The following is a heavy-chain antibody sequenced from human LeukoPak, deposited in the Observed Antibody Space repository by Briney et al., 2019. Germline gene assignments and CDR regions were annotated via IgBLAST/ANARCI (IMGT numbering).Heavy chain of an antibody. CDR1: GYTLTELS. CDR2: FDPEDGET. D-gene: IGHD5-24*01. V-gene: IGHV1-24*01. J-gene: IGHJ3*02. Sequence: ASVKVSCKVSGYTLTELSMHWVRQAPGKGLEWMGGFDPEDGETIYAQKFQGRVTMTEDTSTDTAYMELSSLRSEDTAVYYCATGGMATGPGAFDIWGQGTMVTVSS. CDR3: ATGGMATGPGAFDI.